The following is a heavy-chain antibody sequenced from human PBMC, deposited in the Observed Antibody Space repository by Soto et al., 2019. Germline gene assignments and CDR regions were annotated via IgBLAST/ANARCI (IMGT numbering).Heavy chain of an antibody. CDR2: INPKSGGT. CDR1: GYSFTDYH. V-gene: IGHV1-2*04. J-gene: IGHJ6*02. CDR3: ARGHSTDCSNGVCSFFYNHEMDV. Sequence: ASVKVSCKASGYSFTDYHIHWVRQAPGQELEWLGRINPKSGGTSTAQKFQGWVTMTRDRSISTVYMELTRLRSDDTAVYFCARGHSTDCSNGVCSFFYNHEMDVWG. D-gene: IGHD2-8*01.